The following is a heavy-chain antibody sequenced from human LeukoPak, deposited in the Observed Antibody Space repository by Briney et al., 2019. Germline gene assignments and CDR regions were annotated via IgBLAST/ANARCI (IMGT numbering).Heavy chain of an antibody. CDR2: ISSSSSYI. J-gene: IGHJ4*02. CDR3: ARYCSGGSCQAERDY. D-gene: IGHD2-15*01. CDR1: GFIFSDYW. V-gene: IGHV3-21*01. Sequence: SGGSLRLSCAASGFIFSDYWMTWVRQAPGKGLEWVSSISSSSSYIYYADSVKGRFTISRDNAKNSLYLQMNSLRAEDTAVYYCARYCSGGSCQAERDYWGQGTLVTVSS.